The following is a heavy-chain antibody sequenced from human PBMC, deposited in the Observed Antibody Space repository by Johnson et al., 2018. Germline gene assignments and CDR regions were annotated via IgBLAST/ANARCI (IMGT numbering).Heavy chain of an antibody. CDR2: INRNSGLG. Sequence: VQLVESGPEVRKPGASMKVSCKASGNSFPSSDITWVRQATGQGLEWLGYINRNSGLGAYAQKFQGRVTMTRDISISTVYMELSSLRSDDTGIYYCATHTIGSTRGLFNVWGQGTMVTVSS. V-gene: IGHV1-8*01. D-gene: IGHD5-24*01. CDR1: GNSFPSSD. J-gene: IGHJ3*01. CDR3: ATHTIGSTRGLFNV.